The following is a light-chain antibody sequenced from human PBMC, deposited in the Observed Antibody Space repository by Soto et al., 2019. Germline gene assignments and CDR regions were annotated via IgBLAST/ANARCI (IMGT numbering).Light chain of an antibody. CDR3: AAWDDSLNGPV. V-gene: IGLV1-44*01. CDR1: SSNIGSNT. CDR2: SNN. J-gene: IGLJ2*01. Sequence: QSVLTQPPSASGTPGQNVTISCSGSSSNIGSNTVNWYQQLPGTAPKVLIYSNNQRPSGVPDRFSGSKSGTSASLAISGLQSEDEADFYCAAWDDSLNGPVFGGGTKMTVL.